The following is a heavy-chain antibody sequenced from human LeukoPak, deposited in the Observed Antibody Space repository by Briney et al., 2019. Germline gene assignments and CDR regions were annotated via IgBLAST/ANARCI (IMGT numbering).Heavy chain of an antibody. CDR3: ATPVARNFYFDY. CDR1: GYTLTELS. J-gene: IGHJ4*02. Sequence: GASVKVSCKVSGYTLTELSMHWVRQAPGKGLEWMGGFDPEDGETIYAQKFQGRVTMTEDTSTDTPYMELSSLRSEDTAVYYCATPVARNFYFDYWGQGTLVTVSS. D-gene: IGHD5-12*01. V-gene: IGHV1-24*01. CDR2: FDPEDGET.